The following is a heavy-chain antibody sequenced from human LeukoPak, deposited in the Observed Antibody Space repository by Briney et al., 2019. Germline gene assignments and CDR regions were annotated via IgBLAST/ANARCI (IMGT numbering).Heavy chain of an antibody. D-gene: IGHD5-12*01. CDR1: GGSFSGYY. Sequence: SETLSLTCAVYGGSFSGYYWSWIRQPPGKGLEWIGEINHSGSTNYNPSLKSRVTISVDTSKNQFSLKLSSVTAADTAVYYCARGKKSGYSGYALPSGILGKGRHWFDPWGQGTLVTVSS. V-gene: IGHV4-34*01. J-gene: IGHJ5*02. CDR2: INHSGST. CDR3: ARGKKSGYSGYALPSGILGKGRHWFDP.